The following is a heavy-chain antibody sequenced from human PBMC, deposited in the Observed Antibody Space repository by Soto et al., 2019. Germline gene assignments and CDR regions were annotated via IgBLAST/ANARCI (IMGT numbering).Heavy chain of an antibody. V-gene: IGHV4-59*01. D-gene: IGHD3-9*01. Sequence: TVVYGTIINSYWRWIRKQQGKGLEWIGYIYYSGSTNYNPSLKSRVTISVDTSKNQFSLKLSSVTAADTAVYYCARGRGYFDILTGYYTSSSNYFDYWGQGTLVTVSS. CDR1: YGTIINSY. J-gene: IGHJ4*02. CDR3: ARGRGYFDILTGYYTSSSNYFDY. CDR2: IYYSGST.